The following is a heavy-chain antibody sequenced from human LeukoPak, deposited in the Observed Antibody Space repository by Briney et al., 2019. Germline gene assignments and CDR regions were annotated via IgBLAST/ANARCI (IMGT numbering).Heavy chain of an antibody. V-gene: IGHV3-23*01. J-gene: IGHJ4*02. D-gene: IGHD5-24*01. CDR2: ISGSGSYT. CDR1: GFTFSSYA. Sequence: GGSLRLSCAASGFTFSSYAMSWVRQAPGKGLEWVSAISGSGSYTYYGDSVKGRFTISRDNSKNTLYLQMNSLIAEDTAVYYCAKSGYNRFDYWGQGTRVTVSS. CDR3: AKSGYNRFDY.